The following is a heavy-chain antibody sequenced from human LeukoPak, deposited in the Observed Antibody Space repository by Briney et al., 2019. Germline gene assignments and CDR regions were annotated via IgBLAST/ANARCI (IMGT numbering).Heavy chain of an antibody. V-gene: IGHV4-34*01. CDR3: GRETEYYDFWSGSHWFDP. Sequence: PSETLSLTCAVYGGSFSGYYWSWIRQPPGKGLEWIGAINHSGSTTYNPSPKSRVTISVDTTTNQFSLKQSNMTTADAAALYCGRETEYYDFWSGSHWFDPWGQGTLVTVSS. J-gene: IGHJ5*02. CDR1: GGSFSGYY. D-gene: IGHD3-3*01. CDR2: INHSGST.